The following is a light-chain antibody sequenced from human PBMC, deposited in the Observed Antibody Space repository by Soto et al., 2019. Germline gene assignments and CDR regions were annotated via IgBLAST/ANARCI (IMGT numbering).Light chain of an antibody. V-gene: IGKV3-15*01. CDR3: QQYNNWPPNT. CDR1: QSVSSN. Sequence: EIVMTQSPATLSVSPGERATLSCRASQSVSSNLAWYQQKPCQAPRLLIYGASTRATGIPARFSGSGSGTEFTLTISSLQSEDFSVYHCQQYNNWPPNTFGQGTKLEIK. CDR2: GAS. J-gene: IGKJ2*01.